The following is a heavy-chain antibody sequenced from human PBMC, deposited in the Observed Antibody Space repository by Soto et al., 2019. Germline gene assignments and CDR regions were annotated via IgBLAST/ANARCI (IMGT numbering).Heavy chain of an antibody. CDR2: ISGSGGST. V-gene: IGHV3-23*01. Sequence: GGSLRLSCAASGFTFSSYAMSWVRQAPGKGLEWVSAISGSGGSTYYADSVKGRFTISRDNSMNTLYLQMNSLRAEDTAVYYCAASGGYSYDVFDYWGQGTLVTVSS. J-gene: IGHJ4*02. D-gene: IGHD5-18*01. CDR1: GFTFSSYA. CDR3: AASGGYSYDVFDY.